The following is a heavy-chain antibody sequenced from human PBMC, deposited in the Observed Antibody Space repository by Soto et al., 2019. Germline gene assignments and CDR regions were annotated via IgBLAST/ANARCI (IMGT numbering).Heavy chain of an antibody. J-gene: IGHJ4*02. CDR3: ARSHSSGWYWDFDY. CDR2: IIPIFGTA. Sequence: GASVKVSCKAYGGTFSSYAISWVRQAPGQGLEWMGGIIPIFGTANYAQKFQGRVTITADESTSTAYMELSSLRSEDTAVYYCARSHSSGWYWDFDYWGQGTLVTVSS. V-gene: IGHV1-69*13. CDR1: GGTFSSYA. D-gene: IGHD6-19*01.